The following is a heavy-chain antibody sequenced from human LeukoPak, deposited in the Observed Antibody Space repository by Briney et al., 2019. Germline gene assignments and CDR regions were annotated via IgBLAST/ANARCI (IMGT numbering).Heavy chain of an antibody. CDR3: AKDRCSNGIGCYYYYMDV. Sequence: PGGSLRLSCAASGFTVSSNYMSWVRQAPGKGLEWVAYIQKDGSNEQYADAVKGRFRISRDSSKNILYLQMNSLRAEDTAVYYCAKDRCSNGIGCYYYYMDVWGKGITVTISS. CDR1: GFTVSSNY. D-gene: IGHD2-8*01. J-gene: IGHJ6*03. CDR2: IQKDGSNE. V-gene: IGHV3-30*02.